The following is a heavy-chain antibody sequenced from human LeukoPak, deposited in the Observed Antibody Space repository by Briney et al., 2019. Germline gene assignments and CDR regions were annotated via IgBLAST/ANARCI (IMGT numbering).Heavy chain of an antibody. V-gene: IGHV3-7*05. CDR3: ARVGGRHGDYDG. CDR1: GFTFSSYW. D-gene: IGHD4-17*01. Sequence: GGSLRLSCAASGFTFSSYWMSWVRQAPGKGLEWVADIKEDGSGKYYVDSVKGRFTISRDNSKNTLYLQMNSLRAEDTAVYYCARVGGRHGDYDGWGQGTLVTVSS. CDR2: IKEDGSGK. J-gene: IGHJ4*02.